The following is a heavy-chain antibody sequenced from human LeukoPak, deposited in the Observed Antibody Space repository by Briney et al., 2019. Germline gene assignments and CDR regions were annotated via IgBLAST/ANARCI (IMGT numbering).Heavy chain of an antibody. CDR2: INHSGST. J-gene: IGHJ4*02. D-gene: IGHD3-10*01. CDR1: GFTFSSYE. Sequence: GSLRLSCAASGFTFSSYEMNWVRQPPGKGLEWIGEINHSGSTNYNPSLKSRVTISVDTSKNQFSLKLSSVTAADTAVYYCASDGSGSYGGQGTLVTVSS. CDR3: ASDGSGSY. V-gene: IGHV4-34*01.